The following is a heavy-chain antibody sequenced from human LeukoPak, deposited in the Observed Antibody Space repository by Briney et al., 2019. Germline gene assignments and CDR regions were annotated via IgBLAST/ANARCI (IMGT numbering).Heavy chain of an antibody. CDR3: ARVRFDDYVWGARGADY. J-gene: IGHJ4*02. CDR2: INPNSGGT. Sequence: ASVEVSCKASGYTFTGYYMHWVRQAPGQGLEWMGRINPNSGGTNYAQKFQGRVTMTRDTSISTAYMELSRLRSDDTAVYYCARVRFDDYVWGARGADYWGQGTLVTVSS. CDR1: GYTFTGYY. D-gene: IGHD3-16*01. V-gene: IGHV1-2*06.